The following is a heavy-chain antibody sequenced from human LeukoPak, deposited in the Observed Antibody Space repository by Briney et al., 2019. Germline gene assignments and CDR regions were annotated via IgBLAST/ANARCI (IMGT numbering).Heavy chain of an antibody. CDR3: ARGALPYYYYYMDV. CDR1: GFTFSSYW. CDR2: INSDGSST. V-gene: IGHV3-74*01. Sequence: GGSLRLSCAASGFTFSSYWMHWVRQAPGKGLVWVSRINSDGSSTSYADSVKGRFTISRDNAKNTLYLQMNSLRAEDTAVYYCARGALPYYYYYMDVWGKGTTVTISS. J-gene: IGHJ6*03.